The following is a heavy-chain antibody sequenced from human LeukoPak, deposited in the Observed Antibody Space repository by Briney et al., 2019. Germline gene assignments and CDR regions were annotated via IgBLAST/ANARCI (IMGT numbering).Heavy chain of an antibody. CDR2: INPSGGST. CDR3: ARGVRITMVRGAFSTNWFDP. Sequence: ASVKVSCKASGYTFTSYYMHWVRQAPGQGLEWMGIINPSGGSTSYAQKFQGRITMTRDTSTSTVYMVLSSLRSEDTAVYYCARGVRITMVRGAFSTNWFDPWGQGTLVTVSS. J-gene: IGHJ5*02. CDR1: GYTFTSYY. D-gene: IGHD3-10*01. V-gene: IGHV1-46*01.